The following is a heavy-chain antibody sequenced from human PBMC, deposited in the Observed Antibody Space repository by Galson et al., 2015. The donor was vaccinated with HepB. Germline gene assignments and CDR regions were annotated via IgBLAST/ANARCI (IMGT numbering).Heavy chain of an antibody. V-gene: IGHV1-69*06. Sequence: SVKVSCKASGGTFSNYAINWVRQAPGQGLEWMGGIIPVIGTGDYAQRFQGRVTMTADKSTTTAYMELSSLTSEDTAVYYCASGQIEYSTSSGAFDVWGQGTMVTISS. CDR2: IIPVIGTG. J-gene: IGHJ3*01. CDR3: ASGQIEYSTSSGAFDV. CDR1: GGTFSNYA. D-gene: IGHD6-6*01.